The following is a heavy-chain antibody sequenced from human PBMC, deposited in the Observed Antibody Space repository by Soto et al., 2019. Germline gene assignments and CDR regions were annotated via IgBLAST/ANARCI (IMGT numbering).Heavy chain of an antibody. CDR1: GYTFSNYW. J-gene: IGHJ4*02. CDR2: IDLDGGTT. D-gene: IGHD3-16*01. V-gene: IGHV3-74*01. Sequence: EVQLVESGGGLVQPGGSLRLSCAASGYTFSNYWMHWVRQTPGMGLLCVLRIDLDGGTTNYADSVKGRFTISRDNAKNRLYPPMDGLRAEDTAVYYCGIDLGGANSYWGQGTLVTVSS. CDR3: GIDLGGANSY.